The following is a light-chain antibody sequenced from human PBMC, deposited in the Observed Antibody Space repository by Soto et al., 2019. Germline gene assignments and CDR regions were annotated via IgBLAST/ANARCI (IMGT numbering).Light chain of an antibody. CDR3: QSYDSSNPCV. V-gene: IGLV6-57*03. J-gene: IGLJ1*01. CDR1: SGSIASNY. Sequence: NFMLTQPHSVSESPGKTVTISCTRSSGSIASNYVQWYQQRPGSAPTTVIYEDNQRPSGVPDRFSGSIDSSSNSASLTISGLKTEDEADYYCQSYDSSNPCVFGTGTKLTVI. CDR2: EDN.